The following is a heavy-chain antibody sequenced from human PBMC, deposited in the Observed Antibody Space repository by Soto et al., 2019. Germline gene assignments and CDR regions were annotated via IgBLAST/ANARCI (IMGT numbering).Heavy chain of an antibody. V-gene: IGHV3-48*02. D-gene: IGHD3-10*01. J-gene: IGHJ3*02. Sequence: PGGSLRLSCAASGFTFSSYSMNWVRQAPGKGLEWVSYISSSSSTIYYADSVKGRFTISRDNAKNSLYLQMNSLRDEDTAVYYCARELAGSGSYYTLGAFDIWGQGTMVTVSS. CDR1: GFTFSSYS. CDR2: ISSSSSTI. CDR3: ARELAGSGSYYTLGAFDI.